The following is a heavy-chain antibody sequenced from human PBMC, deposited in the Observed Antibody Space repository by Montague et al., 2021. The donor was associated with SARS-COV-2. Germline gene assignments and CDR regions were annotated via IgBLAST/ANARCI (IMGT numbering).Heavy chain of an antibody. CDR3: ARDDIVLQGVTKGMDV. J-gene: IGHJ6*02. Sequence: SETLSLTCTVSGGSISSSNYYWGWIRQPPGKGLEWIGNMYYSGSTYYNPSLKSRVAISIDTSKNQFSLKLSSVTAADTAVYYCARDDIVLQGVTKGMDVWGPG. V-gene: IGHV4-39*07. CDR1: GGSISSSNYY. D-gene: IGHD3-10*01. CDR2: MYYSGST.